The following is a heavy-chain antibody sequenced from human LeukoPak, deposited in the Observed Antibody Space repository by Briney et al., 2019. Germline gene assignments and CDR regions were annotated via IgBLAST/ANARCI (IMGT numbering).Heavy chain of an antibody. J-gene: IGHJ4*02. CDR2: INPNSGDT. V-gene: IGHV1-2*02. Sequence: GASVKVSCKASGYTFTGYYMHWVRQAPGQGLKWMGWINPNSGDTNYAQNFQGRVTMTRDTSISTAYMELGRLRSDDTAVYYCARGQANDYGDYAGWGHWGQGTLVTVSS. D-gene: IGHD4-17*01. CDR1: GYTFTGYY. CDR3: ARGQANDYGDYAGWGH.